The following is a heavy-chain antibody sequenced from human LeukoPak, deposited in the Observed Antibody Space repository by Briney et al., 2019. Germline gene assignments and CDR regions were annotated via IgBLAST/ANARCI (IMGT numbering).Heavy chain of an antibody. CDR2: VRDNGES. J-gene: IGHJ3*02. CDR1: GGSINTYY. V-gene: IGHV4-59*08. Sequence: PSETLSLTCTVSGGSINTYYWSWIRQPPGKGLERIAYVRDNGESNYKLSLKSRVAISLDTANNQISLRLNFVTAADTAIYCCARQPANTAAFDIWGLGTMVTVSS. D-gene: IGHD5-18*01. CDR3: ARQPANTAAFDI.